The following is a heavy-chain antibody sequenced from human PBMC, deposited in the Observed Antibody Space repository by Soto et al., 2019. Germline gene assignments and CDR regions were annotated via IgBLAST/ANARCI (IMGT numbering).Heavy chain of an antibody. CDR2: IKSKTDGGTT. CDR1: GFTFSNAW. J-gene: IGHJ6*02. CDR3: TTRYLQGRRYYYYGMDV. V-gene: IGHV3-15*07. D-gene: IGHD1-1*01. Sequence: PGGSLRLSCAASGFTFSNAWMNWVRQAPGKGLEWVGRIKSKTDGGTTDYAAPVKGRFTISRDDSKNTLYLQMNSLKTEDTAVYYCTTRYLQGRRYYYYGMDVWGQGTTVTVSS.